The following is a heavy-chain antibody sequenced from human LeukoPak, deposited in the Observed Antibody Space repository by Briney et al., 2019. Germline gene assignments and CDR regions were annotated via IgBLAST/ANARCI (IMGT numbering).Heavy chain of an antibody. Sequence: GGSLRLSCAASGFTFTSYWIHWVRQVPGKGLEWVSRIDGDGSSRSYADSVQGRFTISRDNGKKTVFLQMNSLSAEDTAVYYCARILEGYYYFGLDVWGQGTTVIVSS. CDR3: ARILEGYYYFGLDV. J-gene: IGHJ6*02. D-gene: IGHD3/OR15-3a*01. CDR1: GFTFTSYW. V-gene: IGHV3-74*01. CDR2: IDGDGSSR.